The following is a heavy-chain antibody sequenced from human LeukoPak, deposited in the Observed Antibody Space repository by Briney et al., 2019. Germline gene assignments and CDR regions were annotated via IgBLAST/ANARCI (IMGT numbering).Heavy chain of an antibody. CDR1: GYSISSGYY. V-gene: IGHV4-38-2*02. CDR2: IYHSGST. J-gene: IGHJ3*02. D-gene: IGHD6-19*01. CDR3: ARQFDSSGWYGDGDAFDI. Sequence: PSETLSLTCTVSGYSISSGYYWGWIRQPPGKGLEWIGSIYHSGSTYYNPSLKSRVTISVDTSKNQFSLKLSSVTAADMAVYYCARQFDSSGWYGDGDAFDIWGQGTMVTVSS.